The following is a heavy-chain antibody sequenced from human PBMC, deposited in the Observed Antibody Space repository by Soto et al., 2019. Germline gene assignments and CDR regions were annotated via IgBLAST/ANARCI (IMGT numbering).Heavy chain of an antibody. Sequence: QVTLKESGPVLVKPTETLTLTCTVSGFSLSNARMGVIWIRQPPGKALEWLAHIFSNDEKSYSTSLKSRLTISKYTSKSQVVLTMTNMDPVDTATYYCARIRYGDYVPAWDYWGQGTLVTVSS. CDR3: ARIRYGDYVPAWDY. V-gene: IGHV2-26*01. D-gene: IGHD4-17*01. J-gene: IGHJ4*02. CDR2: IFSNDEK. CDR1: GFSLSNARMG.